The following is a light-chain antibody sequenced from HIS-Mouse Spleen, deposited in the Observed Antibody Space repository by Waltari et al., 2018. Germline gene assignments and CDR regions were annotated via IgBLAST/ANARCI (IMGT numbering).Light chain of an antibody. CDR1: SSNIGSNY. CDR3: AAWDDSLSGYV. CDR2: RNN. V-gene: IGLV1-47*01. Sequence: QSVLTQPPSASGTPGQRVTISCSGSSSNIGSNYVYWYQQLPGTAPKLLIYRNNPRPSGVPDRFSGSQSGTSASLAISGLRSEDEADYYCAAWDDSLSGYVFGTGTKVTVL. J-gene: IGLJ1*01.